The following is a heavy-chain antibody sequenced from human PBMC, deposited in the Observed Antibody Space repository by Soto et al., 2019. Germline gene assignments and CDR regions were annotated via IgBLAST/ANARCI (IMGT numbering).Heavy chain of an antibody. CDR3: AREPSIAAVGIPLYSYYYMDV. V-gene: IGHV1-46*01. J-gene: IGHJ6*03. CDR1: GYTFTSYY. CDR2: INPFAGIP. Sequence: ASVKVSCKASGYTFTSYYMHWVRQAPGQGLEWMGIINPFAGIPIYAQNFQGRITITADSSSSTAYMELSSLTSDDTAVYYCAREPSIAAVGIPLYSYYYMDVWGEGTAVTVSS. D-gene: IGHD6-13*01.